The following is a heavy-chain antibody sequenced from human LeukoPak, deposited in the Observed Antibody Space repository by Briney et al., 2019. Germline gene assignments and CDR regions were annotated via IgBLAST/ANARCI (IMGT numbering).Heavy chain of an antibody. CDR2: VYHSGST. V-gene: IGHV4-38-2*01. D-gene: IGHD3-22*01. J-gene: IGHJ4*02. CDR1: GFSFRTGYY. CDR3: ARVGRGYYRNPFDY. Sequence: PSETLSLTCAVSGFSFRTGYYWGWIRQPPAKGLEWIGSVYHSGSTYYSPSLKSRVTISVDTAKNQFSLKLTSVTAADTAVYYCARVGRGYYRNPFDYWGQGILVTVSS.